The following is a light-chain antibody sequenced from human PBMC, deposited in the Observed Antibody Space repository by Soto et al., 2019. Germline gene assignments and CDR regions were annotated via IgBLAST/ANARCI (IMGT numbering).Light chain of an antibody. V-gene: IGLV2-14*01. Sequence: QSALTQPASVSASPGQSFTISCTGTGSDVGGYDYVSWFQQHPGKAPRLLIFDVSNRPSGVSDRFSGSRSGNTASLTISGLQAEDEADYYCNSFTSSSTLVFGTGTKVTVL. CDR3: NSFTSSSTLV. CDR2: DVS. CDR1: GSDVGGYDY. J-gene: IGLJ1*01.